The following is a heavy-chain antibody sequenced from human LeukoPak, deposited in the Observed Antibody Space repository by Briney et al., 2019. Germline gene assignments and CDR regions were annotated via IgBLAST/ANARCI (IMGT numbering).Heavy chain of an antibody. CDR3: ARRWPHSSGYYLFDY. Sequence: SVKVSCKASGGTFSSHGFSWVRQAPGQGHEWMGGIIPIFGATNYAQKFQGRVTITTDDSTSTGYMELSSLRSEDTAVYYCARRWPHSSGYYLFDYWGQGTLVTVSS. V-gene: IGHV1-69*05. D-gene: IGHD3-22*01. J-gene: IGHJ4*02. CDR1: GGTFSSHG. CDR2: IIPIFGAT.